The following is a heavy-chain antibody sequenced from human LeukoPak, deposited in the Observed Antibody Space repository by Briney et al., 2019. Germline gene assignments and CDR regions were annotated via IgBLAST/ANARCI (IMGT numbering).Heavy chain of an antibody. Sequence: GRSLRLSCAASGFTFSSYAMHWVRQAPGKGLEWVAVISYDGSNKYYADSVKGRFTISRDNSKNTLYLQMNSLRAEDTAVYYCARGRSIAARPGLDYXXQGTLVTVSS. J-gene: IGHJ4*02. CDR1: GFTFSSYA. CDR3: ARGRSIAARPGLDY. D-gene: IGHD6-6*01. V-gene: IGHV3-30*04. CDR2: ISYDGSNK.